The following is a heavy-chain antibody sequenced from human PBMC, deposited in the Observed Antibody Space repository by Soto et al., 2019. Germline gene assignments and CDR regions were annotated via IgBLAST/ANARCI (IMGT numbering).Heavy chain of an antibody. J-gene: IGHJ4*02. CDR3: ARVTYYYDSSCSVGFGY. CDR1: GCSISSSNW. Sequence: LSPTCAVAGCSISSSNWLSCVRQPPVKGLEWIGEIYHSGSTNYNPSLKSRVTISVDKSKNQFSLKLSSVTAADTAVYYCARVTYYYDSSCSVGFGYWGQGTLVTVSS. V-gene: IGHV4-4*02. CDR2: IYHSGST. D-gene: IGHD3-22*01.